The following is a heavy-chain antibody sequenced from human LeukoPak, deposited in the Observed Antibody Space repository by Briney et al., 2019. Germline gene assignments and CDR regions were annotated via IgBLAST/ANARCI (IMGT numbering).Heavy chain of an antibody. D-gene: IGHD6-19*01. Sequence: SETLSLTCAVSGVPFSNYYWSWVRQSPRQGLEWIGEINHSGYTNYNPSLKSRVTMSIDTSTNQFSLMLTSVTSADAGVYYCTRAVAGHPDWGQGTLVTVSS. V-gene: IGHV4-34*01. CDR2: INHSGYT. CDR3: TRAVAGHPD. J-gene: IGHJ4*02. CDR1: GVPFSNYY.